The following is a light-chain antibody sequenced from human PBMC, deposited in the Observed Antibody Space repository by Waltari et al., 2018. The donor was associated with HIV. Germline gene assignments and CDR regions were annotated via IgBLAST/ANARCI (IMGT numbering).Light chain of an antibody. Sequence: EILMTQSPATLSVSPGEEVTLSCRGSQSISSNLAWYQQKPGQAPRLLIYGASTRAAGFPARFTGSGAGTEFTLTISNLQSEDFAIYYCQQFHNWPRTFGQGTKVEIK. CDR2: GAS. CDR3: QQFHNWPRT. CDR1: QSISSN. J-gene: IGKJ1*01. V-gene: IGKV3-15*01.